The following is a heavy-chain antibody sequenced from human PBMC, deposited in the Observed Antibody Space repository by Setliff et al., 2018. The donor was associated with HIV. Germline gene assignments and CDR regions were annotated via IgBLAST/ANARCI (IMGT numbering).Heavy chain of an antibody. D-gene: IGHD5-12*01. CDR1: GFTFSSYA. Sequence: SGGSLRLSCAASGFTFSSYAMSWVRQAPGKGLEWVSAISGSGGSTYYADSVKGRFTISRDNSKNTLYLQMNSLRAEDMAVYYCATDPRAAVATICDYWGQGTLVTVSS. J-gene: IGHJ4*02. CDR2: ISGSGGST. CDR3: ATDPRAAVATICDY. V-gene: IGHV3-23*01.